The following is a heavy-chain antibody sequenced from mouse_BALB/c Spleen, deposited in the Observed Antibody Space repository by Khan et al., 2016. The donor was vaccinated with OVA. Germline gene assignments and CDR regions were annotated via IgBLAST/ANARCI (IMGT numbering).Heavy chain of an antibody. J-gene: IGHJ4*01. V-gene: IGHV5-6*01. D-gene: IGHD1-2*01. Sequence: EVGLVESGGDLVKPGGSLKLSCAASGFIFSSYGMSWVRQTPDKRLEWVATISSGGSYTYYPDSVKGRCPISRDNAKNTLYLQMSSLKSEDTAMYYCASCITTGTGDYYAMDYWGQGTSVTVSS. CDR1: GFIFSSYG. CDR2: ISSGGSYT. CDR3: ASCITTGTGDYYAMDY.